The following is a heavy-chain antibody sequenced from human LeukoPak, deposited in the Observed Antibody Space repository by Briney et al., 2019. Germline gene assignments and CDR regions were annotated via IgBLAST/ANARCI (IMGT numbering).Heavy chain of an antibody. D-gene: IGHD6-13*01. Sequence: GGSLRLSCAASGFTFSSYAMSWVRQAPGKGLEWVSAISGSGGSTYYADSVKGRFTISRGNSKNTLYLQMNSLRAEDTVVYYCAKDHSSSWYGRDAFDIWGQGTMVTISS. J-gene: IGHJ3*02. V-gene: IGHV3-23*01. CDR2: ISGSGGST. CDR3: AKDHSSSWYGRDAFDI. CDR1: GFTFSSYA.